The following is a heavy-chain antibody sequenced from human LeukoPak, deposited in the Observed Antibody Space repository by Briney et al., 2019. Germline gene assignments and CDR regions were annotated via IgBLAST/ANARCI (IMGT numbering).Heavy chain of an antibody. J-gene: IGHJ4*02. V-gene: IGHV4-30-4*01. CDR1: GGSISSGDYY. CDR2: IYYSGST. D-gene: IGHD5-24*01. CDR3: ARGASGLALEMATIGRHFDY. Sequence: RSSETLSLTCTVSGGSISSGDYYWSWIRQPPGKGLEWIGYIYYSGSTYYNPSLKSRVTISVDTSKNQFSLKLSSVTAADTAVYYCARGASGLALEMATIGRHFDYWGQGTLVTVSS.